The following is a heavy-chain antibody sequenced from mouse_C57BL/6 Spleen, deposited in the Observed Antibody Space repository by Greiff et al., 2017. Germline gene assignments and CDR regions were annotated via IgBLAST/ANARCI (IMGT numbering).Heavy chain of an antibody. D-gene: IGHD1-1*01. CDR2: ISYDGSN. J-gene: IGHJ3*01. V-gene: IGHV3-6*01. CDR1: GYSITSGYY. CDR3: ARGSPWFAY. Sequence: EVKVEESGPGLVKPSPSLSLTCSVTGYSITSGYYWNGIRQFPSNKLEWVGYISYDGSNNYNQSLKNRISITRDTSKNQFFLTLNSVTTEDTATYYCARGSPWFAYWGKGTLVTVSA.